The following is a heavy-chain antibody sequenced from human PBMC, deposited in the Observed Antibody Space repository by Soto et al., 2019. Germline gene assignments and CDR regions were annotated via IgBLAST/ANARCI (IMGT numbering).Heavy chain of an antibody. CDR1: VFTSSG. CDR3: AREGILGLFDAYDL. V-gene: IGHV1-18*04. D-gene: IGHD3-3*01. Sequence: ASVKVSCKASVFTSSGISWVRQAPGQRLEWMGWISTHNGNTIYAQKFQGRVIMTTDTSTTTVYMELRSLRPGDTAVYLCAREGILGLFDAYDLWGQGTMVTVSS. J-gene: IGHJ3*01. CDR2: ISTHNGNT.